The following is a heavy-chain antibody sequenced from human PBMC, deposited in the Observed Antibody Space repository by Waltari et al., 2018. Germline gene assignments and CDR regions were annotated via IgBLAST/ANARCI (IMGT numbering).Heavy chain of an antibody. D-gene: IGHD2-8*01. CDR1: GYTFTSYY. CDR2: IIPIFGTA. V-gene: IGHV1-69*06. CDR3: ARRMGPPSFVDGMDV. J-gene: IGHJ6*02. Sequence: QVKLVQSGAEVKKPGASVKVSCKASGYTFTSYYIHWVRKAPGQGLEWMGRIIPIFGTANYAQKFHGRFTITADKSTSTAYMELSSLRSEDTAVYYCARRMGPPSFVDGMDVWAQGTTVTVSS.